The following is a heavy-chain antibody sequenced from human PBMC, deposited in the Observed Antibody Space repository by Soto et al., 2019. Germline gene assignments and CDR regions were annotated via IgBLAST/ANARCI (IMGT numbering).Heavy chain of an antibody. Sequence: EVQLVESGGGLVKPGGSLRLSCAASGFTFSSYSMNWVRHAAGEGLELVSFISSSSSYIYYADSVKGRFTISRRNAKKSRYLQMKVLRAEETAVYCCARGGLGCTTRTTREYYVAYWGQGTLVTVSS. CDR3: ARGGLGCTTRTTREYYVAY. V-gene: IGHV3-21*01. CDR2: ISSSSSYI. D-gene: IGHD1-1*01. J-gene: IGHJ4*02. CDR1: GFTFSSYS.